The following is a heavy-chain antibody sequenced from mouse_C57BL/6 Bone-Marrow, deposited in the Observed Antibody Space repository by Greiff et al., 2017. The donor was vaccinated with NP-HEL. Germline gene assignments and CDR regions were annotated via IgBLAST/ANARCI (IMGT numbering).Heavy chain of an antibody. V-gene: IGHV1-61*01. CDR3: ASTSFYWYFDV. CDR2: IYPSDSET. Sequence: QVQLQQPGAELVRPGSSVKLSCKASGYTFTSYWMDWVKQRPGQGLEWIGNIYPSDSETHYNQKFKDKATLTVDKSSSTAYMQLSSLTSEDSAVYYCASTSFYWYFDVWGTGTTVTVSS. CDR1: GYTFTSYW. J-gene: IGHJ1*03. D-gene: IGHD1-1*01.